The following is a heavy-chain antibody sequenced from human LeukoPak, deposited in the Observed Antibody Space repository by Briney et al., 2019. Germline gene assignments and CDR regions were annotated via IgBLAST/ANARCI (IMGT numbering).Heavy chain of an antibody. D-gene: IGHD6-19*01. J-gene: IGHJ4*02. V-gene: IGHV3-53*01. CDR3: AKDQQWLVPFDY. CDR1: GFTVSSNY. CDR2: IYSGGST. Sequence: PGGSLRLSCAASGFTVSSNYMSWVRQAPGKGLEWVSVIYSGGSTYYADSVKGRFTISRDNSKNTLYLQMNSLRAEDTAVYYCAKDQQWLVPFDYWGQGTLVTVSS.